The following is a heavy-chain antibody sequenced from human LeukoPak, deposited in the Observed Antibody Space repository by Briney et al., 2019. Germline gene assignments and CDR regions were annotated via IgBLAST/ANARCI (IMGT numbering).Heavy chain of an antibody. D-gene: IGHD3-22*01. CDR2: IYYSGST. CDR3: ARLYYDSSGYYYFDY. Sequence: SETLSLTCTVSGGSISSYYWSWIRQPPGKGLEWIWYIYYSGSTNYNPSLKSRVTISVDTSKNQFSLKLSSVTAADTAVYYCARLYYDSSGYYYFDYWGQGTLVTVSS. V-gene: IGHV4-59*08. CDR1: GGSISSYY. J-gene: IGHJ4*02.